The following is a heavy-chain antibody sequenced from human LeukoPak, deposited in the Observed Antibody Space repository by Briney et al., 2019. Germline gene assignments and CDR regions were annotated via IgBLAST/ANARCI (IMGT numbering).Heavy chain of an antibody. D-gene: IGHD3-16*01. V-gene: IGHV3-7*01. CDR2: IKQDGSEK. CDR3: ARVSPYIYYFDY. Sequence: GGSLRLSCAASGFIFSSYWMSWVRQAPGKGLEWVANIKQDGSEKYYVDSVKGRFTISRDNAKSSLYLQMNSLRAEDTAVYYCARVSPYIYYFDYWGQGTLVTVSS. CDR1: GFIFSSYW. J-gene: IGHJ4*02.